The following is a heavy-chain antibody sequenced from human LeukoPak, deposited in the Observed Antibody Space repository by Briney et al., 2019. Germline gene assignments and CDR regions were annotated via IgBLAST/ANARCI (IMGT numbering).Heavy chain of an antibody. D-gene: IGHD1-26*01. CDR2: INAGGSNT. CDR1: GFTFSGYW. V-gene: IGHV3-74*03. J-gene: IGHJ5*02. Sequence: GGSLRLSCAASGFTFSGYWMHWVRQAPGKGLVWVSHINAGGSNTVYADSVKGRFTISRDNAKNTLYLQMNVLRAADTAVYYCATLNWDDGEVSGFDHWGRGIMVTVSS. CDR3: ATLNWDDGEVSGFDH.